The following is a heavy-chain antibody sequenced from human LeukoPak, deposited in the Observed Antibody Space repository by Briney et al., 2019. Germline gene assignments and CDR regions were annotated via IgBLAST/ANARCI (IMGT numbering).Heavy chain of an antibody. D-gene: IGHD2-21*02. Sequence: PSETLSLTCTVSGGSISSYYWSWIRQPPGKGLEWIGYIYYSGSTNYNPSLKSRVTISVDTSKNQFSLKLSSVTAADTAVYYCARLCGGDCYSFDHWGQGTLVTVSS. CDR3: ARLCGGDCYSFDH. CDR1: GGSISSYY. J-gene: IGHJ4*02. CDR2: IYYSGST. V-gene: IGHV4-59*08.